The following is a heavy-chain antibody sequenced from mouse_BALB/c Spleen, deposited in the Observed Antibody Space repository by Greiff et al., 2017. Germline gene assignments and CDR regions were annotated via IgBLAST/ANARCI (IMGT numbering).Heavy chain of an antibody. J-gene: IGHJ3*01. CDR2: ISYDGSN. CDR3: AREGYDGYSGLAY. CDR1: GYSFTSCDF. Sequence: EVKLLESGPGLVKPSQSLSLSCSVTGYSFTSCDFWCWIRQSPGNQLGVMGYISYDGSNNYNPSLKNRTTITRDKSKNQFFLKLNAVTTENTAIYFCAREGYDGYSGLAYWGQGTLVTVSA. V-gene: IGHV3-6*02. D-gene: IGHD2-3*01.